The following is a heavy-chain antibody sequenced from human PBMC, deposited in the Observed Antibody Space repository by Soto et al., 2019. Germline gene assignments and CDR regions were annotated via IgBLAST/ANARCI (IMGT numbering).Heavy chain of an antibody. CDR1: GGSISSGGTGSY. V-gene: IGHV4-31*03. CDR3: ASGHDAYKVRY. D-gene: IGHD1-1*01. CDR2: IYYTRNT. J-gene: IGHJ4*02. Sequence: QVQLQESGPGLVKPSQTLSLTCTVSGGSISSGGTGSYWTWIRQLPGKGLEWIGYIYYTRNTSYNPSLKSRPTISIDTSENQFSLKLTSVTAADTAVYFCASGHDAYKVRYWGQGTLVTVSS.